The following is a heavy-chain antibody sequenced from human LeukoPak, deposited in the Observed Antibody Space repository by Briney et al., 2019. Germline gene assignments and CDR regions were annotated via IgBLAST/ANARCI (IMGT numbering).Heavy chain of an antibody. CDR1: GFIFSGYG. CDR3: ARLNSGWGIPDY. J-gene: IGHJ4*02. V-gene: IGHV3-30*03. CDR2: ISYDGSNK. Sequence: GGSLRLSCAASGFIFSGYGMHWVRQAPGKGLEWVAVISYDGSNKYYADSVKGRFTISRDNAKNSLYLQMNSLRVGDTAIYYCARLNSGWGIPDYWGQGILVAVSS. D-gene: IGHD6-25*01.